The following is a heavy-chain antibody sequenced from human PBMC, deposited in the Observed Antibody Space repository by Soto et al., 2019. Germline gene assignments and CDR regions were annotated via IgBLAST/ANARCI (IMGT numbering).Heavy chain of an antibody. CDR1: GGSISSGGYS. D-gene: IGHD3-22*01. CDR2: IYHSGST. J-gene: IGHJ5*02. V-gene: IGHV4-30-2*01. CDR3: ARWGYDSSGFNWFDP. Sequence: QLQLQESGSGLVKPSQTLSLTCAVSGGSISSGGYSWSWIRQPPGKGLEWIGYIYHSGSTYYNPSIKSRVTIAVDRSKNQFSLKLSSVTAADTAVYYCARWGYDSSGFNWFDPWGQGTLVTVSS.